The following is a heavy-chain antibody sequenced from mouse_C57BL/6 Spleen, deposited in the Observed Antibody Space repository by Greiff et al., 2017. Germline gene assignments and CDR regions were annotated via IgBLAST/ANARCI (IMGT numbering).Heavy chain of an antibody. D-gene: IGHD1-1*01. Sequence: EVQLVESGGGLVQPGGSLKLSCAASGFTFSDYYMYWVRQTPEKRLEWVAYISNGGGSTYYPDTVKGRFTISRDNAKNTLYLQMSRLKSEDTAMYYCARQGYYGSSGGFAYWGQGTLVTVSA. CDR1: GFTFSDYY. CDR2: ISNGGGST. J-gene: IGHJ3*01. V-gene: IGHV5-12*01. CDR3: ARQGYYGSSGGFAY.